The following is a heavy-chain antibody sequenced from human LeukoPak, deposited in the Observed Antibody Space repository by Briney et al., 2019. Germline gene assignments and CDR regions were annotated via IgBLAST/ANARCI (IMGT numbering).Heavy chain of an antibody. D-gene: IGHD2-2*01. CDR3: ARVSVVPAASLYYYGMDD. CDR1: GYTFTGYY. CDR2: INPNSGGT. Sequence: GASVKVSCKASGYTFTGYYMHWVRQAPGQGLEWMGWINPNSGGTNYAQKFQGRVTMTRDTSISTAYMELSRLRSDDTAVYYCARVSVVPAASLYYYGMDDWGQGTTVTVSS. V-gene: IGHV1-2*02. J-gene: IGHJ6*02.